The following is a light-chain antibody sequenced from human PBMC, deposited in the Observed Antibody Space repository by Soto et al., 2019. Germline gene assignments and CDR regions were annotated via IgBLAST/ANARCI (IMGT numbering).Light chain of an antibody. V-gene: IGLV2-14*01. Sequence: QSALTQPASVSGSPGQSITISCTGTTSDIGAYDYVSWYQQHPGKAPNLMIYGVRNRPSGVSNRFSGSKSGNTASLTISGLQAEDEADYYCSSYTITSTLVLFGGGTKLTVL. CDR1: TSDIGAYDY. J-gene: IGLJ2*01. CDR2: GVR. CDR3: SSYTITSTLVL.